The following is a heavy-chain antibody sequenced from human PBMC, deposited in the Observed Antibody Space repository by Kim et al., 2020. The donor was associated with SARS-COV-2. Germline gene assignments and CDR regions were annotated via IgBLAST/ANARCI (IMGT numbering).Heavy chain of an antibody. V-gene: IGHV1-3*01. D-gene: IGHD3-10*01. J-gene: IGHJ4*02. Sequence: STKFQGRVPITRDTSASTAYMELSSLRSEDTAVYYCARTVVRGVIIGFDYWGQGTLVTVSS. CDR3: ARTVVRGVIIGFDY.